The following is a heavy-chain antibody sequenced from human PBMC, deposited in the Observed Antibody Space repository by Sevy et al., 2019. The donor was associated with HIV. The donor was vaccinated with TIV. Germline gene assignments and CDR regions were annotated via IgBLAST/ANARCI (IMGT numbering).Heavy chain of an antibody. CDR2: ISFDGSDK. D-gene: IGHD3-22*01. V-gene: IGHV3-33*03. Sequence: GGSLRLSCAASGFDFSTYDMHWVRQAPGKGLEWVAFISFDGSDKWYVDSVKVRFTISRDNSKNTLYVQMNTLRDEDTAVYYCAKRERSYYDSSGNYDAFDVWGQRTSVTVSS. CDR3: AKRERSYYDSSGNYDAFDV. CDR1: GFDFSTYD. J-gene: IGHJ3*01.